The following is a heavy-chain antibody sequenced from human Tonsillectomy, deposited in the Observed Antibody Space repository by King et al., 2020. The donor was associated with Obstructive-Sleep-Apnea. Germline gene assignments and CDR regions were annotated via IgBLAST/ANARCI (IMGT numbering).Heavy chain of an antibody. CDR3: AMQSEAANHRQHWQWVVGTPYFDD. D-gene: IGHD6-19*01. CDR2: IKQDGSEK. V-gene: IGHV3-7*03. J-gene: IGHJ4*02. CDR1: GFTFSSDW. Sequence: QLVQSGGGLVQPGGSLRLSCAASGFTFSSDWMSWVRQAPGKGLEWVANIKQDGSEKYYLDSVKGRFTISRDNAKNSLYRQMISLRAEDTAVYYCAMQSEAANHRQHWQWVVGTPYFDDWGQGTLVTVSS.